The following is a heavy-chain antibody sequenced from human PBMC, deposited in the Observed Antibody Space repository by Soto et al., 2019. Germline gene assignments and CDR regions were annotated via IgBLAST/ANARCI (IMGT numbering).Heavy chain of an antibody. CDR3: ASRNLRYCSSSDCYVYFDY. Sequence: GGSLRLSCAASGFTLSDYYMNWIRQAPGTGLEWVSCISSSSSYTNYADSVKGRFTISRDNAKNSLYLQMNSLRAEDTAVYYCASRNLRYCSSSDCYVYFDYWGQGTLVTVSS. D-gene: IGHD2-2*01. CDR2: ISSSSSYT. J-gene: IGHJ4*02. CDR1: GFTLSDYY. V-gene: IGHV3-11*06.